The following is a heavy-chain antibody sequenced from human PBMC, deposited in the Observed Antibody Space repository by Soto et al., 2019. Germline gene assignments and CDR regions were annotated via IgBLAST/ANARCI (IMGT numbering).Heavy chain of an antibody. CDR1: GFTFSSYG. CDR3: ARRVKIFGVVANYYYYYMDV. J-gene: IGHJ6*03. V-gene: IGHV3-33*01. CDR2: IWYDGSNK. D-gene: IGHD3-3*01. Sequence: GGSLRLSCAASGFTFSSYGMHWVRQAPGKGLEWVAVIWYDGSNKYYADSVKGRFTISRDNSKNTLYLQMNSLRAEDTAVYYCARRVKIFGVVANYYYYYMDVWGKGTTVTVSS.